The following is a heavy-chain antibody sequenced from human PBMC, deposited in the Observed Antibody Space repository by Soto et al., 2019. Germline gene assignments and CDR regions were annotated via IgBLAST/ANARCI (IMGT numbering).Heavy chain of an antibody. J-gene: IGHJ6*02. Sequence: GGSLRLSCAASGFTFSSFGMHWVRQAPGKGLEWVAVISYDGSNKYYADSVKGRFTISRDNSKNTLYLQMNSLRAEDTAVYYCASFPIVDYYYYGMDVWGQGTTVTVSS. V-gene: IGHV3-30*19. CDR3: ASFPIVDYYYYGMDV. D-gene: IGHD1-26*01. CDR2: ISYDGSNK. CDR1: GFTFSSFG.